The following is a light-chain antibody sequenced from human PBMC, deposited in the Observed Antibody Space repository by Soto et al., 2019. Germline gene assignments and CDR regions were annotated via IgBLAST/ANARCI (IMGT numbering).Light chain of an antibody. V-gene: IGKV3-15*01. CDR1: QSVSRQ. J-gene: IGKJ4*01. CDR3: QQYDNWPPVT. CDR2: GAS. Sequence: EIVMTQSPATLSLYPGERATLSCRASQSVSRQLAWYQQKPXXAPRLLIYGASVRTVGVPARFSGXGSXTXFXXTISGLQSEDFAVYYCQQYDNWPPVTFGGGTKV.